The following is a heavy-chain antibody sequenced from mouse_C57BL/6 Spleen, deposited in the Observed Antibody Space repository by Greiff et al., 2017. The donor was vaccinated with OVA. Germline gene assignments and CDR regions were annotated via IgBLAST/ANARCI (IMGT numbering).Heavy chain of an antibody. CDR1: GYAFTNYL. CDR2: INPGSGGT. V-gene: IGHV1-54*01. CDR3: ARWYFDV. J-gene: IGHJ1*03. Sequence: QVQLKQSGAELVRPGASVKVSCKASGYAFTNYLIEWVKQRPGQGLEWIGVINPGSGGTNYNEKFKGKATLTADKSSSTAYMQLSSRTSEDSAVYFCARWYFDVWGTGTTVTVSS.